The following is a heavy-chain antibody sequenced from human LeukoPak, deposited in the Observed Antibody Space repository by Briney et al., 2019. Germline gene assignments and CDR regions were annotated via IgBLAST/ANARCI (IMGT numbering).Heavy chain of an antibody. D-gene: IGHD3-3*01. V-gene: IGHV3-7*01. CDR1: GFTFSNYW. Sequence: GGSLRLSCAASGFTFSNYWMSWVRQAPGKGLEWVANIKQDGSEKYYVDSVKGRFTISRDNAKNSLYLQMNSLRSEDTALYYCARDQFSTGYYYYMDLWAKGPRSPSP. J-gene: IGHJ6*03. CDR2: IKQDGSEK. CDR3: ARDQFSTGYYYYMDL.